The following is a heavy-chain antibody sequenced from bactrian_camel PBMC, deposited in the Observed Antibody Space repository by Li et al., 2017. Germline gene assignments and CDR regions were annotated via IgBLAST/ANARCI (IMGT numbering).Heavy chain of an antibody. J-gene: IGHJ4*01. CDR2: ISSDGTNT. CDR3: ANSGSQFCSGDYCYTAYFRY. Sequence: HVQLVESGGGLVQPGGSLRLSCTASGFTLSSTAMSWVRQGPGKELEWVSSISSDGTNTYYADSVKGRFTISKDNAKNTLYLQLSSLKIEDAAMYYCANSGSQFCSGDYCYTAYFRYWGQGTQVTVS. D-gene: IGHD2*01. V-gene: IGHV3S7*01. CDR1: GFTLSSTA.